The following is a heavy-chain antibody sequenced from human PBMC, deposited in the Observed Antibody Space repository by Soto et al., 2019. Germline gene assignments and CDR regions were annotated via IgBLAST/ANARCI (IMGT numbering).Heavy chain of an antibody. CDR2: IYYSGST. CDR3: ARVDYYDSSGYYSGVNWFDP. Sequence: QVQLQESGPGLVKPSQTLSLTCTVSGGSISSGDYYWSWIRQPPGKGLEWIGYIYYSGSTYYNPSLKRRVTVSVDTSKNQFALKLSSVTAADTAVCYCARVDYYDSSGYYSGVNWFDPWGQGTLVTVSS. J-gene: IGHJ5*02. CDR1: GGSISSGDYY. D-gene: IGHD3-22*01. V-gene: IGHV4-30-4*01.